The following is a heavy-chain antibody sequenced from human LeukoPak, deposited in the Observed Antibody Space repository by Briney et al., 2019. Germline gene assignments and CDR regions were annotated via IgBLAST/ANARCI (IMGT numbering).Heavy chain of an antibody. D-gene: IGHD2-2*01. CDR2: INHSGST. CDR1: GGPFSGYY. J-gene: IGHJ5*02. Sequence: SETLSLTCAVYGGPFSGYYWSWIRQPPGKGLEWIGEINHSGSTNYNPSPKSRVTISVDTSKNQFSLKLSSVTAADTAVYYCARGERDVVVPAAGGGFDPWGQGTLVTVSS. CDR3: ARGERDVVVPAAGGGFDP. V-gene: IGHV4-34*01.